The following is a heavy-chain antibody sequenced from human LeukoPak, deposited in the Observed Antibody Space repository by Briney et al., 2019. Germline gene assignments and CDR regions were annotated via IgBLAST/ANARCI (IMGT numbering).Heavy chain of an antibody. V-gene: IGHV3-23*01. CDR3: AKWPVVVVVPAATYFDP. CDR1: GFAFSSYA. Sequence: GGSLRLSCAASGFAFSSYAMSWVRQAPGKGLEWVSAIGGSGGSTYYADSVKGRFTISRDNSKNTLYLQMNSLRAEDTAVYYCAKWPVVVVVPAATYFDPWGQGTLVTVSS. D-gene: IGHD2-2*01. J-gene: IGHJ5*02. CDR2: IGGSGGST.